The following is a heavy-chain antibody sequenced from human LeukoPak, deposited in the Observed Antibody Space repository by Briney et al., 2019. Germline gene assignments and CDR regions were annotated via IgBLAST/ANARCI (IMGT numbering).Heavy chain of an antibody. D-gene: IGHD3-3*01. CDR3: ASGGYYDFWSGYFSPEDYYYYYGMDV. J-gene: IGHJ6*02. V-gene: IGHV3-21*01. CDR2: ISSSSSYI. Sequence: PGGSLRLSCAASGFTFSSYSMNWVRQAPGKGLEWVSSISSSSSYIYYADSVKGRFTISRDNAKNSLYLQMNSLRAEDTAVYYCASGGYYDFWSGYFSPEDYYYYYGMDVWGQGTTVTVSS. CDR1: GFTFSSYS.